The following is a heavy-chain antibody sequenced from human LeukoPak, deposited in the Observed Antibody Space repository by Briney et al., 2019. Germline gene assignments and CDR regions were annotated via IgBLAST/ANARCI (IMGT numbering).Heavy chain of an antibody. CDR2: ISSSGNTI. J-gene: IGHJ4*02. V-gene: IGHV3-48*03. Sequence: GGSLRLSCAASGFTFSSYEMNWVRQAPGKGLEWVSYISSSGNTIYYADSVKGRFTISRDNAKNTLYLQMNSLRAEDTAVYYCARAQRSSGWYGYWGQGTLVTVSS. D-gene: IGHD6-19*01. CDR1: GFTFSSYE. CDR3: ARAQRSSGWYGY.